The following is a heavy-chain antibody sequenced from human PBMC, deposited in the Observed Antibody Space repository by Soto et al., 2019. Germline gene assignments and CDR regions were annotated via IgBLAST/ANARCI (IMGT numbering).Heavy chain of an antibody. V-gene: IGHV3-30-3*01. CDR2: ISYDGSNK. CDR3: ARDKRDLRFLEWSYYFDF. Sequence: PVGSLRLSFAASGFTFSSYAMHWVRQAPGKGLEWVAVISYDGSNKYYADSVKGRFTISRDNSKNTLYLQMNSLRAEDTAVYYCARDKRDLRFLEWSYYFDFWGQGT. J-gene: IGHJ4*02. CDR1: GFTFSSYA. D-gene: IGHD3-3*01.